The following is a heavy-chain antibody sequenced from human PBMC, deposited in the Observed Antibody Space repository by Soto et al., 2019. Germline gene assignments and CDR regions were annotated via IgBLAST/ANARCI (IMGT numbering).Heavy chain of an antibody. CDR2: ISYDGSNK. J-gene: IGHJ6*02. D-gene: IGHD3-3*01. Sequence: GGSLRLSCAASGFTFSSYGMHWVRQAPGKGLEWVAVISYDGSNKYYADSVKGRFTISRDNSKNTLYLQMNSLRAEDTAVYYCAKDQFTISLYYYGMDVWGQGTTVTVSS. V-gene: IGHV3-30*18. CDR1: GFTFSSYG. CDR3: AKDQFTISLYYYGMDV.